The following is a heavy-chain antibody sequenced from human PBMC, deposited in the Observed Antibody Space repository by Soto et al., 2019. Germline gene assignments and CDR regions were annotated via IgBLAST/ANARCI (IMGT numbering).Heavy chain of an antibody. CDR2: IRSRGDRT. CDR3: AKQQGPGTPYYYAMDV. V-gene: IGHV3-23*01. Sequence: EVQLLESGGDLVQPGDSLRLSCAASGFTFSSYAMTWVRQAPGKGLEWVSVIRSRGDRTYYADSVEGRFTISRDNSRSILYLEMRNLRPYDTAVYYCAKQQGPGTPYYYAMDVWGQGITVTVS. J-gene: IGHJ6*02. D-gene: IGHD3-10*01. CDR1: GFTFSSYA.